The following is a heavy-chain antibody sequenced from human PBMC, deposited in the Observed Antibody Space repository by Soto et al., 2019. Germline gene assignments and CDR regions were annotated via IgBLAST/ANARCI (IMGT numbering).Heavy chain of an antibody. CDR2: ISSSGST. D-gene: IGHD2-21*02. V-gene: IGHV4-31*03. CDR3: ARSGVTGIVIPSHWFDP. CDR1: GDSIGGVGY. Sequence: SETLSLTCTVSGDSIGGVGYWSWIRQFPGRGLEWIGCISSSGSTYYNPALSNRISLSLDTSQNQFSLKLLSVTAADTAIYYCARSGVTGIVIPSHWFDPWGQGTLVTVSS. J-gene: IGHJ5*02.